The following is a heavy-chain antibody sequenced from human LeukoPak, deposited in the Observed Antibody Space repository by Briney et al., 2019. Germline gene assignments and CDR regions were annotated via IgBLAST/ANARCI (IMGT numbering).Heavy chain of an antibody. J-gene: IGHJ4*02. Sequence: PSETLSLTCTVSGYSISSGYYWGWIRQPPGKGLEWIGSIYHSGSTYYDPSLKSRVTISVDTSKNQISLKLSSVTAADTALYYCARVWTDSGSYYDDRGAFDYWGQGTLVTVSS. CDR2: IYHSGST. D-gene: IGHD1-26*01. V-gene: IGHV4-38-2*02. CDR3: ARVWTDSGSYYDDRGAFDY. CDR1: GYSISSGYY.